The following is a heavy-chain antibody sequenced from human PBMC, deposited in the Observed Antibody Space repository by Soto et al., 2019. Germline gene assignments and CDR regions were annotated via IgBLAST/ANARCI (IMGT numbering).Heavy chain of an antibody. Sequence: TLSLTCTVSGGSIRSYYWSWIRQPAGKPLEWIGRIYTSGSTNYNPSLKSRVTMSVDTSKNQFPLNLSSVTAADTAVYYCAREGASGFGMDVWGQGTTVTVSS. CDR1: GGSIRSYY. CDR3: AREGASGFGMDV. J-gene: IGHJ6*02. V-gene: IGHV4-4*07. D-gene: IGHD1-26*01. CDR2: IYTSGST.